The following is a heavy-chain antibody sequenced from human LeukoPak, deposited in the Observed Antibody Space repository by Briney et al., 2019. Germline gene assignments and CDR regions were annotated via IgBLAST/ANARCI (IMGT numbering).Heavy chain of an antibody. J-gene: IGHJ4*02. CDR2: ISAYNGNT. D-gene: IGHD3-9*01. V-gene: IGHV1-18*01. Sequence: ASVKVSCKASGYTFTSYGISWVRQAPGQGLEWVGWISAYNGNTNYAQKLQGRVTMTTDTSTSTAYMELRSLRSDDTAVYYCARGYYYYDILTGHDYWGQGTLVTVSS. CDR3: ARGYYYYDILTGHDY. CDR1: GYTFTSYG.